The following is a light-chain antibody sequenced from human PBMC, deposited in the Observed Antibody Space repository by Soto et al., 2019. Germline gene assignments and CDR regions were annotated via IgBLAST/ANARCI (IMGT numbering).Light chain of an antibody. J-gene: IGLJ1*01. V-gene: IGLV2-14*01. CDR1: SSDVGGYNF. Sequence: ALTQPASVSGSPGQSITISCTWTSSDVGGYNFVSWYQQHPGKAPKLIIYEVTHRPSGVSNRFSGYKSGNTASLTISGLQAEDEAEYYCSSYTASNILEVFGTGTKITVL. CDR3: SSYTASNILEV. CDR2: EVT.